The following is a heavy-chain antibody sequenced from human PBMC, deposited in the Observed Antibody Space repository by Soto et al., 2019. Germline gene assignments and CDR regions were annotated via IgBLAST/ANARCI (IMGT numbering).Heavy chain of an antibody. Sequence: EVQLVESGGGLVKPGGSLRLSCAASGFSFSLYTMNWVRQAPGKGLEWVSSISSDGTYKYYADSLKGRFTISRDNAKNSLSLPMNSLRVEDTSVYYCARVKSLGNFDSWGQGTLVTVSS. CDR3: ARVKSLGNFDS. J-gene: IGHJ4*02. CDR1: GFSFSLYT. CDR2: ISSDGTYK. D-gene: IGHD7-27*01. V-gene: IGHV3-21*02.